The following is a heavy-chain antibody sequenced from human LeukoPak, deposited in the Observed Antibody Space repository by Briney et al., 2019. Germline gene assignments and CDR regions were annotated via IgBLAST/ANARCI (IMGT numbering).Heavy chain of an antibody. CDR2: IIPIFGTA. V-gene: IGHV1-69*05. D-gene: IGHD2-15*01. CDR1: GGTFSSYA. J-gene: IGHJ3*02. Sequence: ASVKVSCKASGGTFSSYAISWVRQSPGQGLEWMGGIIPIFGTANYAQKLQGRVTMTTDTSTSTAYMELRSLRSDDTAVYYCARDLGSSHQAQDAFDIWGQGTMVTVSS. CDR3: ARDLGSSHQAQDAFDI.